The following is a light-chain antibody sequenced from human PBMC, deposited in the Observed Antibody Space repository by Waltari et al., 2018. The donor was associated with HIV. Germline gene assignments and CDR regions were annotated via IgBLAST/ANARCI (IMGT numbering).Light chain of an antibody. V-gene: IGLV4-69*02. CDR1: SGHTNYD. CDR2: LKRDGSH. J-gene: IGLJ3*02. CDR3: QTWGTGIQV. Sequence: QLVLTQSPSASASLGASVKLTCTLSSGHTNYDIAWHQQHPEKGPRYLMTLKRDGSHSKGDGIPDRFSGSSSGAERYLIISRLQSEDEADYYCQTWGTGIQVFGGGTKVTVL.